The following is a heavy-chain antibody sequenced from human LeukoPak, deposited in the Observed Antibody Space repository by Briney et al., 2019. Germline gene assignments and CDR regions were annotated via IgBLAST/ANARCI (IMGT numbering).Heavy chain of an antibody. CDR2: IHYSGST. V-gene: IGHV4-59*08. D-gene: IGHD6-19*01. J-gene: IGHJ3*02. Sequence: PSETLSLTCTVSGGSISSYYWSWIRQPPGKGLEYIGYIHYSGSTNYSPSLKSRVTISVDTSNKQFSLKLSSVTAADTALYYCARGNSGQVAAGSFDTWGQGTMVTVSS. CDR3: ARGNSGQVAAGSFDT. CDR1: GGSISSYY.